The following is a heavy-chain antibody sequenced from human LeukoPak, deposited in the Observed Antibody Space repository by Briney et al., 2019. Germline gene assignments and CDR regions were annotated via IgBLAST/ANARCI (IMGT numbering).Heavy chain of an antibody. Sequence: PSETLSLTCTVSGGSISTITYYWGWIRQPPGKGLEWVGHMYYRGNTFYNPSLKSRVTISVDTSKNQFSLKLSSVTAADTAVYHCARGRHYYDSSGYYYWGQGTLVTVSS. D-gene: IGHD3-22*01. V-gene: IGHV4-39*07. J-gene: IGHJ4*02. CDR3: ARGRHYYDSSGYYY. CDR2: MYYRGNT. CDR1: GGSISTITYY.